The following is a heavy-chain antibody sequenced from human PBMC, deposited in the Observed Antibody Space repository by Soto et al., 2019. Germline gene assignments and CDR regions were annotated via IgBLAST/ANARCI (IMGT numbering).Heavy chain of an antibody. CDR2: IIPILGIA. D-gene: IGHD6-13*01. Sequence: QVQLVQSGAEVKKPGSSVKVSCKASGGTFSSYTISWVRQAPGQGLEWMGRIIPILGIANYAQKFQGRVTITADKSTSTADMELSSLRSEDTAVYYCARDPGIAAAGVDYWGQGTLVTVSS. CDR3: ARDPGIAAAGVDY. CDR1: GGTFSSYT. J-gene: IGHJ4*02. V-gene: IGHV1-69*08.